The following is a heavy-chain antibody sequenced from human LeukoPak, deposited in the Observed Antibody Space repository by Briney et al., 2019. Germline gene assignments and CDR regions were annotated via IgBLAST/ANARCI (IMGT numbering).Heavy chain of an antibody. CDR1: GFTFSSYW. Sequence: GGSLRLSCAASGFTFSSYWMHWVRQAPGKGLAWVSRINSDGSSTSYADPVKGRFTISRDNAKNTLYLQMNSLRAEDTAVYYCARASRYCSSTSCYPKYWGQGTLVTVSS. CDR3: ARASRYCSSTSCYPKY. CDR2: INSDGSST. D-gene: IGHD2-2*01. J-gene: IGHJ4*02. V-gene: IGHV3-74*01.